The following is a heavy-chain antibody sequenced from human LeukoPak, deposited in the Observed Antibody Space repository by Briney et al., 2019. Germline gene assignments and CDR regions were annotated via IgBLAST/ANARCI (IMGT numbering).Heavy chain of an antibody. CDR1: GFTFSSYS. CDR3: AREGGSYDIDY. V-gene: IGHV3-21*01. Sequence: GGSLRLSCAASGFTFSSYSMNWVRQAPGKGLEWVSSISSSSYIYYADSVKGRFTISRDNAKNSLYLQMNSLRAEDTAVYYCAREGGSYDIDYWGQGTLVTVSS. J-gene: IGHJ4*02. D-gene: IGHD1-26*01. CDR2: ISSSSYI.